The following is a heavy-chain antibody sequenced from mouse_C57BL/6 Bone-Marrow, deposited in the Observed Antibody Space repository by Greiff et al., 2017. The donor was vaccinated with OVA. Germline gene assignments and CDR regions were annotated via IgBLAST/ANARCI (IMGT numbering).Heavy chain of an antibody. CDR3: AREEGIYYGNYAWFAY. Sequence: QVQLKQSGAELARPGASVKLSCKASGYTFTSYGISWVKQRTGQGLEWIGEIYPRSGNTYYNEKFKGKATLTADKSSSTAYMELRSLTSEDSAVYFCAREEGIYYGNYAWFAYWGQGTLVTVSA. J-gene: IGHJ3*01. V-gene: IGHV1-81*01. CDR2: IYPRSGNT. D-gene: IGHD2-1*01. CDR1: GYTFTSYG.